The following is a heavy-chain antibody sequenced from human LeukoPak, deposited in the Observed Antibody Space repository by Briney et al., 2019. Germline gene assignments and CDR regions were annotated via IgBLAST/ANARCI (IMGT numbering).Heavy chain of an antibody. V-gene: IGHV3-23*01. Sequence: GGSLRLSCTASGFTFSAYAMMWVRQAPGKGQEWVSAIRGGGGSAFYADSVKGRFTISRDNSKYTLFLQMNSLRAEDTAVYYCARDPNGDYIGAFDMWGPGTMVTVSS. D-gene: IGHD4-17*01. CDR2: IRGGGGSA. J-gene: IGHJ3*02. CDR3: ARDPNGDYIGAFDM. CDR1: GFTFSAYA.